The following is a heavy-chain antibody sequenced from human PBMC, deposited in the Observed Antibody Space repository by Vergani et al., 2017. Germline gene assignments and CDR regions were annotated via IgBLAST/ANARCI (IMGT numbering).Heavy chain of an antibody. J-gene: IGHJ6*02. V-gene: IGHV3-11*01. CDR3: AKGSRVRGVIRYYYYYGMDV. CDR1: GFTFSDYY. D-gene: IGHD3-10*01. Sequence: QVQLVESGGGLVKPGGSLRLSCAASGFTFSDYYMSWIRQAPGKGLEWVSYISSSGSTIYYADSVKGRFTISRDNAKNSLYLQMNSLRAEDTAVYYCAKGSRVRGVIRYYYYYGMDVWGQGTTVTVSS. CDR2: ISSSGSTI.